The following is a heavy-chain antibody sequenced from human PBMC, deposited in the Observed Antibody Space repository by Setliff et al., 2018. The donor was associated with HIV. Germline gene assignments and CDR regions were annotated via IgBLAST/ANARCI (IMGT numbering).Heavy chain of an antibody. J-gene: IGHJ5*02. CDR1: GGSISSGYYY. V-gene: IGHV4-39*01. Sequence: PSETLSLTCTVSGGSISSGYYYWGWIRQPPGKGLEWIGTIYYSGSTYYNPSLKSRVTISVDTSKNQFSLKLNSVTAADTAVYYCARPGSLFYWVDPWGQGTLVTVSS. D-gene: IGHD3-3*01. CDR2: IYYSGST. CDR3: ARPGSLFYWVDP.